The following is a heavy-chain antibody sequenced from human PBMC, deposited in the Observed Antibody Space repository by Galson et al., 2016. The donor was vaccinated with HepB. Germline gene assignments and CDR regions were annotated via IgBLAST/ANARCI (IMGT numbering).Heavy chain of an antibody. CDR3: AKNSYSSAGYPDY. Sequence: SLRLSCAASGCTFSSYALHWVRQAPGKGLEWVVVIWYDGSHEYYADSVKGRFTTSRDNSKNTVYLQMNSLSAEDTAVYYCAKNSYSSAGYPDYWGQGTRVTVSS. CDR1: GCTFSSYA. J-gene: IGHJ4*02. D-gene: IGHD6-19*01. V-gene: IGHV3-33*06. CDR2: IWYDGSHE.